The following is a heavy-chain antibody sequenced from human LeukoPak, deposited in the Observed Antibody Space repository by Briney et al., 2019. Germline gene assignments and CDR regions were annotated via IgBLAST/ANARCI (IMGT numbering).Heavy chain of an antibody. J-gene: IGHJ4*02. V-gene: IGHV3-21*01. CDR2: ISSSSSYI. D-gene: IGHD5-24*01. CDR1: GSTFSTYR. Sequence: PGGSLRLSCAPSGSTFSTYRMNWVREAPGKGLEWVSSISSSSSYIYCADSVKGRFTISRDNAKNSLYLQMNSLRAEDTAVYYCAREGSKNGYNFPIDYWGQGTLVTVSS. CDR3: AREGSKNGYNFPIDY.